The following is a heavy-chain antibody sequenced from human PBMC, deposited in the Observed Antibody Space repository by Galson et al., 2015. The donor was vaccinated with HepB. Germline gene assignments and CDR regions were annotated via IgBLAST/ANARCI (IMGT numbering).Heavy chain of an antibody. D-gene: IGHD3-3*01. CDR1: GFTFRNYA. V-gene: IGHV3-30*04. Sequence: SLRLSCAASGFTFRNYAIHWVRQAPGKGLEWVSVISYDGKKQFYGDSVKGRFIISRDNSKNTLYLQMNSLRVGDTAVYFCVRGGYYDSWRGYYRGDGFDIWGQGTMVTVSS. CDR3: VRGGYYDSWRGYYRGDGFDI. CDR2: ISYDGKKQ. J-gene: IGHJ3*02.